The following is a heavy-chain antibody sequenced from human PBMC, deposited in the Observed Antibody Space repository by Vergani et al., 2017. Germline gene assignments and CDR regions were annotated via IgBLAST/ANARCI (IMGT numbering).Heavy chain of an antibody. CDR2: INSDGSST. CDR1: GFTFSSYW. J-gene: IGHJ6*02. CDR3: ARDKDYYYGMDV. V-gene: IGHV3-74*01. Sequence: EVQLVESGGGLVQPGGSLRLSCAASGFTFSSYWMHWVRQAPGKGLVLVSRINSDGSSTSYADSVKGRFTISRDNAKNTLYLQMNSLRAEDTAVYYCARDKDYYYGMDVWGQGTTVTVSS.